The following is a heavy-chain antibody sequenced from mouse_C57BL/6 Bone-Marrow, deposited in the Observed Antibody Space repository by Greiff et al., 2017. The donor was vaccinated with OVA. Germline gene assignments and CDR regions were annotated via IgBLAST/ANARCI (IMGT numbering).Heavy chain of an antibody. CDR2: FYPGSGSI. CDR1: GYTFTEYT. J-gene: IGHJ4*01. CDR3: ARWGIYYDYFYYAMDY. Sequence: QVHVKQSGAELVKPGASVKLSCKASGYTFTEYTIHWVKQRSGQGLEWIGWFYPGSGSIKYNEKFKDKATLTADKSSSTAYMQLSSLTSEDSAVYFCARWGIYYDYFYYAMDYWGQGTSVTVSS. D-gene: IGHD2-4*01. V-gene: IGHV1-62-2*01.